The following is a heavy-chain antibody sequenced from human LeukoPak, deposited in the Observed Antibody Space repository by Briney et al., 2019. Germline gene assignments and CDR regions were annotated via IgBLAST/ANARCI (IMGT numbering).Heavy chain of an antibody. CDR3: ARAVGATDFDY. CDR2: IYYSGST. Sequence: SETLSLTCTVSGGSISSYYWSWIRQPPGKGLEWIGYIYYSGSTNYNPSLKSRVTISVDTSKNQFSLKLSSVAAADTAVYYCARAVGATDFDYWGQGTLVTVSS. J-gene: IGHJ4*02. D-gene: IGHD1-26*01. V-gene: IGHV4-59*01. CDR1: GGSISSYY.